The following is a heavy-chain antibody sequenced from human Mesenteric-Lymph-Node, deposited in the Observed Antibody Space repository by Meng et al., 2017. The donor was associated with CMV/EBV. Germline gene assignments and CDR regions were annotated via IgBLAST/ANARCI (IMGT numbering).Heavy chain of an antibody. Sequence: GESLKISCAASGFTFSTFSIHWVRQAPGKGLEWVAVISYDGSIQFYADSMKGRFTISRDNAKNSLYLQMNSLRAEDTAVYYCARDLAGAEVGVVVPAAILTTSGYYGMDVWGQGTTVTVSS. D-gene: IGHD2-2*02. V-gene: IGHV3-30*04. CDR2: ISYDGSIQ. CDR3: ARDLAGAEVGVVVPAAILTTSGYYGMDV. CDR1: GFTFSTFS. J-gene: IGHJ6*02.